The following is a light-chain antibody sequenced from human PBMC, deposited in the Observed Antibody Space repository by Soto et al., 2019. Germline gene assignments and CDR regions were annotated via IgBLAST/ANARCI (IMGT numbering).Light chain of an antibody. Sequence: VMPQSPPSVPFTPGELASISCRSSQTPRNRIGNNSLVCYVRKPGQSPQVLIYLGSTRASGVPDRLSGSGSGTDFTLKISRVEAEDVGVYYCMQALQTPLTFGGGTRLEI. CDR1: QTPRNRIGNNS. CDR2: LGS. J-gene: IGKJ4*01. V-gene: IGKV2-28*01. CDR3: MQALQTPLT.